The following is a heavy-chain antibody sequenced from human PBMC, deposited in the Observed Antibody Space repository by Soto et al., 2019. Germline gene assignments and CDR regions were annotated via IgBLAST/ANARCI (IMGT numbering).Heavy chain of an antibody. CDR2: IIPIFGTA. V-gene: IGHV1-69*06. J-gene: IGHJ4*02. D-gene: IGHD4-17*01. CDR1: GGTFSSYA. CDR3: ARVTVTAFDY. Sequence: SVKVSCKASGGTFSSYAISWVRQAPGQGLGWMGGIIPIFGTANYAQKFQGRVTITADKSTSTAYTELSSLRSEDTAVYYCARVTVTAFDYWGQGTLVTVSS.